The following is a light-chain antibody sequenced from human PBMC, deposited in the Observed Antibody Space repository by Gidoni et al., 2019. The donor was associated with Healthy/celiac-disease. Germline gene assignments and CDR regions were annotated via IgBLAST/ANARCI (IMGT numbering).Light chain of an antibody. CDR1: QSISSW. CDR3: QQYNSYSPYT. J-gene: IGKJ2*01. Sequence: DIKMTQSASTLAASVGNRVTITCRASQSISSWLAWYQQKPGKAPKLLIYKASSLESGVPSRFSGSGSGTDFTLTISSLQPDDFATYYCQQYNSYSPYTFGQGTKLEIK. V-gene: IGKV1-5*03. CDR2: KAS.